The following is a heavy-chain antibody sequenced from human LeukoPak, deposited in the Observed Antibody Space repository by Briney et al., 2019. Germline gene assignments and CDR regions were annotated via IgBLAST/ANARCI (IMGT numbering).Heavy chain of an antibody. D-gene: IGHD2-15*01. CDR2: INDRGST. CDR1: GGSFSGYY. Sequence: SETLSLTCAVYGGSFSGYYWSWIRQPPGKGLEWIGEINDRGSTNYNPSLRSRITISVDTSKNQFSLKLSSVTAADTALYYCARQGNSYCSGGSCYDPNWFDSWGQGTLVTVSS. CDR3: ARQGNSYCSGGSCYDPNWFDS. V-gene: IGHV4-34*01. J-gene: IGHJ5*01.